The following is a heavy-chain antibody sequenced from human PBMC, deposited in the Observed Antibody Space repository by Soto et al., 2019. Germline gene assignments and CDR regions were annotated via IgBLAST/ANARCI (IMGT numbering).Heavy chain of an antibody. CDR2: ISAYNGNT. J-gene: IGHJ6*03. V-gene: IGHV1-18*01. CDR3: AREATYYYYMDV. CDR1: GYTFTSYG. D-gene: IGHD5-12*01. Sequence: ASVKVCKASGYTFTSYGISWVRQAPGQGLEWMGWISAYNGNTNYAQKLHGRVTMTTDTSTSTAYMELRSLRSDDTAVYYCAREATYYYYMDVWGKGTTVTVSS.